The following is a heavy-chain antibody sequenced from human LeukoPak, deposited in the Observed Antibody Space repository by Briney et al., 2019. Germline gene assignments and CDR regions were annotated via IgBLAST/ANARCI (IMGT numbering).Heavy chain of an antibody. CDR1: GGSISSSSYY. V-gene: IGHV4-39*07. D-gene: IGHD5-24*01. Sequence: SETLSLTCTVSGGSISSSSYYWGWIRQPPGKGLEWIGSIYYSGSTYYNPSLKSRVTISVDTSKNQFSLKLSSVTAGDTAVYYCARGVGEVTINPFDYWGQGTLVTVSS. J-gene: IGHJ4*02. CDR3: ARGVGEVTINPFDY. CDR2: IYYSGST.